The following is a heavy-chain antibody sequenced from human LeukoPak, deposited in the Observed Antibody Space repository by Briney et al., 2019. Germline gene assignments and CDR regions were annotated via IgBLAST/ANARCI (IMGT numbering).Heavy chain of an antibody. CDR3: ARDIRKYQLLLFDYMDV. J-gene: IGHJ6*03. D-gene: IGHD2-2*01. V-gene: IGHV3-30*19. CDR2: ISYDGSNK. Sequence: GGSLRLSCSASGFTFSSYGMHWVRQAPGKGLEWVAVISYDGSNKYYADSVKGRFTISRDNSKNTLYLQMNSLRAEDTAVYYCARDIRKYQLLLFDYMDVWGKGTTVTVSS. CDR1: GFTFSSYG.